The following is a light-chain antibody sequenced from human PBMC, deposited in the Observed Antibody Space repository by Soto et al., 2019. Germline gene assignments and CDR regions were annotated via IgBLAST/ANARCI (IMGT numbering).Light chain of an antibody. CDR3: QQRSNWPPT. CDR2: DAS. CDR1: QSVCSSY. V-gene: IGKV3-11*01. Sequence: EIVLTQSPGTLSLSPGERATLSCRASQSVCSSYLAWYQQKPGQAPRLLIYDASNRATGIPARFSGSGSRTDFTLTISSLEPEDFAVYYCQQRSNWPPTFGQGTRLEIK. J-gene: IGKJ5*01.